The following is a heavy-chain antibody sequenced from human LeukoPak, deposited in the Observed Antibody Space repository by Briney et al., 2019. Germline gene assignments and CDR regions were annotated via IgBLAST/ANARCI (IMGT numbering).Heavy chain of an antibody. CDR2: IHYSGST. Sequence: SQTLSLTCTVSGGSISSGDYYWSWIRQPPGKGLEWIGYIHYSGSTYYNPSLKSRVTISVDTSKNQFSLKLSSVTAADTAVYYCARVLGSGPLDYWGQGTLVTASS. D-gene: IGHD3-10*01. CDR3: ARVLGSGPLDY. CDR1: GGSISSGDYY. J-gene: IGHJ4*02. V-gene: IGHV4-30-4*01.